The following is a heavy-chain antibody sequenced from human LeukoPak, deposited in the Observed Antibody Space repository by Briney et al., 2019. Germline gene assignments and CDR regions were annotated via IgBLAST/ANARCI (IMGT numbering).Heavy chain of an antibody. D-gene: IGHD6-19*01. CDR2: ISWNSGSI. V-gene: IGHV3-9*01. CDR1: GFTFDDYA. CDR3: AKASGGQWLTADFDY. Sequence: QPGGSLRLSCAASGFTFDDYAMHWVRQAPGKGLEWVSGISWNSGSIGYADSVKGRFTISRDNAKNSLYLQMNSLRAEDTALYYCAKASGGQWLTADFDYWGQGTLVTVSS. J-gene: IGHJ4*02.